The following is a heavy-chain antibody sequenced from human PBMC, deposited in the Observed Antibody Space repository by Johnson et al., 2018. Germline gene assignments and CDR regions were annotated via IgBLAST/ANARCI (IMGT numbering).Heavy chain of an antibody. V-gene: IGHV3-30*18. CDR3: AKSPDIYGYFLDY. D-gene: IGHD5-18*01. CDR2: ISHDGSNK. J-gene: IGHJ4*02. CDR1: GFNFSSYG. Sequence: QVQLVESGGGVVQPGRSLRLSCAASGFNFSSYGMHWARHTPGKGLELVAIISHDGSNKHYADSVQGRFIISRDNSKSTLYLQMNSLIGEDTAFDFCAKSPDIYGYFLDYWGQGTLVTVSS.